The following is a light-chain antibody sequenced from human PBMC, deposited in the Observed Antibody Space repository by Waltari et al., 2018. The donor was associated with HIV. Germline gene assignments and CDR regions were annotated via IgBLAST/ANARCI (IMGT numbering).Light chain of an antibody. V-gene: IGLV4-69*01. CDR1: RGLIPNA. CDR3: QTWGTVVI. J-gene: IGLJ2*01. Sequence: QFVVTQSPSASSSLGASFKLTCHLHRGLIPNAIASHQQQPWKRHRFPTNIKIDDIHTKGDGIPDRFSGSSSGAERYLIIASLQSDDEADYYCQTWGTVVIFGGGTKFTVL. CDR2: IKIDDIH.